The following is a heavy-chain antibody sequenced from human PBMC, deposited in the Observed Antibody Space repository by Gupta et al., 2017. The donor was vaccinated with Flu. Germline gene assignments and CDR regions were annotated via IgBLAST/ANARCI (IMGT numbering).Heavy chain of an antibody. J-gene: IGHJ3*02. CDR1: GFTFSSYS. CDR3: ARDPSRGGLTPATFDI. D-gene: IGHD2-15*01. V-gene: IGHV3-21*01. CDR2: ISSSSSYI. Sequence: EVQLVESGGGLVKPGGSLRLSCAASGFTFSSYSMNWVRQAPGKGLEWVSSISSSSSYIYYADSVKGRFTISRDNAKNSLYLQMNSLRAEDTAVYYCARDPSRGGLTPATFDIWGQGTMVTVSS.